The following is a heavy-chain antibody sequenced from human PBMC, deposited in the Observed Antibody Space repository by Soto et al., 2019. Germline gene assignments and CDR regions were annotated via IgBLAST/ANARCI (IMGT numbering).Heavy chain of an antibody. CDR2: MNPTSGNA. D-gene: IGHD6-19*01. J-gene: IGHJ4*02. CDR1: GYTFTSYD. Sequence: QVQLVQSGAEVKKPGASVKVSCKASGYTFTSYDINWVRQATGQGLEWMGWMNPTSGNAGYAKKCQGRVNMTRNTSIRTADMELSSLRFEDTAVYYCARNIAVGGRGYCFDYWGQGTLVTVSS. CDR3: ARNIAVGGRGYCFDY. V-gene: IGHV1-8*01.